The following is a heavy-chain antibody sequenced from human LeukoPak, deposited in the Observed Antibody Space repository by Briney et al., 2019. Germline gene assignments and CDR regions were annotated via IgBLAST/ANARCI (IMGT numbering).Heavy chain of an antibody. CDR1: GGSISSYY. CDR3: ARVSPDIVVVPAAIE. J-gene: IGHJ4*02. D-gene: IGHD2-2*02. Sequence: SETLSLTCTVSGGSISSYYWSWIRQPPGKGLEWIGYIYHSGSTNYNPSLKSRVTISVDTSKNQFSLKLSSVTAADTAVYYCARVSPDIVVVPAAIEWGQGTLVTVSS. V-gene: IGHV4-59*01. CDR2: IYHSGST.